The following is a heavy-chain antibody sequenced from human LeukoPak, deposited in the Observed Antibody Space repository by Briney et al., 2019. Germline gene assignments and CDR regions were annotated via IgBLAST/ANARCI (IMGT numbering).Heavy chain of an antibody. CDR3: ARDGSSSWYYFDY. CDR2: INPNSGGT. J-gene: IGHJ4*02. D-gene: IGHD6-13*01. Sequence: ASVKVSRKASGYTFTGYYMHWVRQAPGQGLEWMGWINPNSGGTNYAQKFQGRVTMTRDTSISTAYMELSRLRSDDTAVYYCARDGSSSWYYFDYWGQGTLVTVSS. V-gene: IGHV1-2*02. CDR1: GYTFTGYY.